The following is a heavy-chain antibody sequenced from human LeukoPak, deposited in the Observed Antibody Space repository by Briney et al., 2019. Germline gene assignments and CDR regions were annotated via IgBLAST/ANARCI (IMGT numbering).Heavy chain of an antibody. Sequence: SETLSLTCSVSGGSISSYYWSWIRQPPGKGLEWIGYIYYTGTTNYNPSLKNRVTISVDTSKNQFSLKLSSVTAADTAIYYCARDLRRSGWYDYWGQGTLVTVSS. V-gene: IGHV4-59*01. D-gene: IGHD6-19*01. CDR3: ARDLRRSGWYDY. CDR1: GGSISSYY. CDR2: IYYTGTT. J-gene: IGHJ4*02.